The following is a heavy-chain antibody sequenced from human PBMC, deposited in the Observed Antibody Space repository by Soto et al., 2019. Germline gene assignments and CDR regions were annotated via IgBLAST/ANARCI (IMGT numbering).Heavy chain of an antibody. CDR2: VYNSGST. Sequence: LTGTVSGVSISSNYWTWIRQPPGKGLEWIGYVYNSGSTNYNPSLKSRVTISEDTSKSQFSLKVNSMTAADTAVYYCARYRREAVAGYTLDNWGQGILVTVSS. CDR1: GVSISSNY. J-gene: IGHJ4*02. D-gene: IGHD6-13*01. V-gene: IGHV4-59*01. CDR3: ARYRREAVAGYTLDN.